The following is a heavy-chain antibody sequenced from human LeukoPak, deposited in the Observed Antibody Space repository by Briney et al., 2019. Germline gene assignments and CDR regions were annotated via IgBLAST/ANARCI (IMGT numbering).Heavy chain of an antibody. V-gene: IGHV3-43D*03. CDR3: AKDPHRYYYDSSGYISGIDY. J-gene: IGHJ4*02. D-gene: IGHD3-22*01. CDR1: GFTFSSYG. CDR2: ISWDGGST. Sequence: GGSLRLSCAASGFTFSSYGMHWVRQAPGKGLEWVSLISWDGGSTYYADSVKGRFTISRDNSKNSLYLQMNSLRAEDTALYYCAKDPHRYYYDSSGYISGIDYWGQGTLVTVSS.